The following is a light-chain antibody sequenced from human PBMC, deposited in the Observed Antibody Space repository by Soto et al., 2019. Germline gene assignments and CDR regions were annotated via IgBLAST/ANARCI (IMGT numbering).Light chain of an antibody. Sequence: QSALTQPASVSGSPGQSITIACTGTSSDIGGYNFVSWYQQHPGKAPKLLIYDVGNRPSGVSNRFSGSKSGNTASLTIAWLQAEDEATYYCNSYRTVSTYVFGTGTKLTVL. CDR1: SSDIGGYNF. V-gene: IGLV2-14*01. CDR3: NSYRTVSTYV. J-gene: IGLJ1*01. CDR2: DVG.